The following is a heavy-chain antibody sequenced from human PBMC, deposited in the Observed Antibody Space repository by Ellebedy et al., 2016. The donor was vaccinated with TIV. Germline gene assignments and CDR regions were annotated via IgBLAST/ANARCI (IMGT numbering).Heavy chain of an antibody. CDR2: IYPGDSDT. CDR3: AKNGGDQLSTFDY. J-gene: IGHJ4*02. Sequence: GESLKISCKGSGYSFSRYWIGWVRQMPGKGLEWMGIIYPGDSDTRYSPSFQGQVTISVDKSISTAYLQWSSLKASDTAMYYCAKNGGDQLSTFDYWGQGTLVTVSS. D-gene: IGHD2-21*02. V-gene: IGHV5-51*01. CDR1: GYSFSRYW.